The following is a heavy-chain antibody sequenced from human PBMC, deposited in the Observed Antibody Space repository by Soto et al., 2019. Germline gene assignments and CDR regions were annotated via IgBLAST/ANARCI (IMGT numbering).Heavy chain of an antibody. CDR2: ISHSGNT. Sequence: SETLSLTCAVSGGSISSGNWWSWVRQSPRKGLEWIGEISHSGNTNHNPSLKSRVTISIDKSKNQFSLKLTSVTAADTAVYYCASHRGNTYGPYDYWGQGTLVTVS. D-gene: IGHD5-18*01. V-gene: IGHV4-4*02. CDR3: ASHRGNTYGPYDY. J-gene: IGHJ4*02. CDR1: GGSISSGNW.